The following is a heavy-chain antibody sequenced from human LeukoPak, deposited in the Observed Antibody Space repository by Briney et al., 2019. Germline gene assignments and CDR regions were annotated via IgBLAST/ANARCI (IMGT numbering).Heavy chain of an antibody. CDR3: AKPLITMYAFDI. J-gene: IGHJ3*02. CDR1: GFTFSSYG. V-gene: IGHV3-30*02. Sequence: PGGSLRLSCAASGFTFSSYGMHWVRQAPGKGLEWVAFIRYDGSNKYYADSVKGRFTISRDNSKNTLYLQMNSLRAEDTAVYYCAKPLITMYAFDIWGQGTMVTVSS. CDR2: IRYDGSNK. D-gene: IGHD3-10*02.